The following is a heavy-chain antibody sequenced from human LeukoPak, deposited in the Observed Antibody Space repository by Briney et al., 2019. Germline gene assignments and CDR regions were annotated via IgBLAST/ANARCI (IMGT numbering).Heavy chain of an antibody. CDR1: GGSISSYY. J-gene: IGHJ4*02. V-gene: IGHV4-59*01. D-gene: IGHD6-19*01. Sequence: PSETLSLTCTASGGSISSYYWSWIRQPPGKGLEWIGYIYYSGSTNYNPSLKSRVTISVDTSKNQFSLKLSSVTAADTAVYYCARGGIAVAGFDYWGQGTLVTVSS. CDR2: IYYSGST. CDR3: ARGGIAVAGFDY.